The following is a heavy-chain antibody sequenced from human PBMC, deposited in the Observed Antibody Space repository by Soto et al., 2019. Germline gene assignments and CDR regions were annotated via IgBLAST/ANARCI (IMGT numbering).Heavy chain of an antibody. Sequence: VGSLRLSCAASGFTFKNYGIHWVRQAPGKGLEWVALIPFDGRNQYYGDSVKGRFTISRDNSKNTLYLQMNNLATEDTAVYYCARDQRGYNYGPLDYWGQGILVT. CDR3: ARDQRGYNYGPLDY. V-gene: IGHV3-30*03. J-gene: IGHJ4*02. D-gene: IGHD5-18*01. CDR2: IPFDGRNQ. CDR1: GFTFKNYG.